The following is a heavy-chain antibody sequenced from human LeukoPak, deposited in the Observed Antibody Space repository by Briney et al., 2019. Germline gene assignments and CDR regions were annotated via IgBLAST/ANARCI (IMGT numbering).Heavy chain of an antibody. CDR1: GFTFSSYW. CDR3: ARDWFDGDYDRFDY. V-gene: IGHV3-7*03. J-gene: IGHJ4*02. D-gene: IGHD4-17*01. CDR2: IKQDGSQK. Sequence: GGSLRLSCAASGFTFSSYWMSWFRQAPGKGLEWVANIKQDGSQKFSADSVKGRFTISRDNAKNSLYLQMNSLRVEDTAVYYCARDWFDGDYDRFDYWGQGTLATVSS.